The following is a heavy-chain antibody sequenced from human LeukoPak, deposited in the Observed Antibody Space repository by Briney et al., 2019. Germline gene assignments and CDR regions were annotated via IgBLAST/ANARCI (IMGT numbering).Heavy chain of an antibody. V-gene: IGHV1-69*13. D-gene: IGHD4-17*01. CDR2: IIPIFGTA. CDR1: GGTFSSYA. Sequence: ASVKVSCKASGGTFSSYAISWVRQAPGQGLEWMGGIIPIFGTANYAQKFQGRVTITADESTSTAYMELSSLRSEDTAVYYCARERHRYHGDYVPDAFDIWGQGTMVTVSS. CDR3: ARERHRYHGDYVPDAFDI. J-gene: IGHJ3*02.